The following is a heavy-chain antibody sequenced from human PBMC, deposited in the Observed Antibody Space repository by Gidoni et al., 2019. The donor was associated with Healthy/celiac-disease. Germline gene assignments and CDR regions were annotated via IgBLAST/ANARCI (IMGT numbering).Heavy chain of an antibody. D-gene: IGHD3-10*01. V-gene: IGHV3-23*01. CDR2: ISGSGGST. CDR1: GFTFSSYA. J-gene: IGHJ6*03. CDR3: AKGGDPAYYYYYYMDV. Sequence: EVQLLESGGGLVQPGGSLRLSCAASGFTFSSYAMSWVRQAPGKGLEWDSAISGSGGSTYYADSVKGRFTISRDNSKNTLYLQMNSLRAEDTAVYYCAKGGDPAYYYYYYMDVWGKGTTVTVSS.